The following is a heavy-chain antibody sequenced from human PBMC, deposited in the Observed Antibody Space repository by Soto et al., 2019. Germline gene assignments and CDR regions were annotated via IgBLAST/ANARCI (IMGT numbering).Heavy chain of an antibody. V-gene: IGHV1-46*01. CDR1: GYTFTSYY. J-gene: IGHJ4*02. Sequence: VASVKVSCKASGYTFTSYYMHWVRQAPGQGLEWMGIINPSGGSTSYAQKFQGRVTMTRDTSTSTVYMELSSLRSEDTAVYYCARDRNRIAAAGTPGEYDYWGQGTLVTSPQ. CDR2: INPSGGST. CDR3: ARDRNRIAAAGTPGEYDY. D-gene: IGHD6-13*01.